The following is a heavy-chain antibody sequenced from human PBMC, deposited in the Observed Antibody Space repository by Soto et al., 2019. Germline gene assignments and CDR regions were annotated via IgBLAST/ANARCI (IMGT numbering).Heavy chain of an antibody. V-gene: IGHV5-51*01. D-gene: IGHD3-16*01. CDR3: FRGGVTSRTFDY. Sequence: PGESLKISCKASGYIIMNYWIGWVRQMPGQGLEWMGIIFPDDSDTRYSPSFQGHVTISVDKSISTAYVQWSSLKASDSAIYYCFRGGVTSRTFDYWGQGTLVTVSS. J-gene: IGHJ4*02. CDR2: IFPDDSDT. CDR1: GYIIMNYW.